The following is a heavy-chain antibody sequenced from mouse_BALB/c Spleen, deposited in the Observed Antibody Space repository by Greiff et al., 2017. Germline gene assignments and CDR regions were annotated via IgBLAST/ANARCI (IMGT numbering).Heavy chain of an antibody. CDR2: ISSGGSYT. J-gene: IGHJ3*01. Sequence: EVKLMESGGDLVKPGGSLKLSCAASGFTFSSYGMSWVRQTPDKRLEWVATISSGGSYTYYPDSVKGRFTISRDNAKNTLYLQMSSLKSEDTAMYYCARQGSTMITTAFAYWGQGTLVTVSA. D-gene: IGHD2-4*01. CDR1: GFTFSSYG. CDR3: ARQGSTMITTAFAY. V-gene: IGHV5-6*01.